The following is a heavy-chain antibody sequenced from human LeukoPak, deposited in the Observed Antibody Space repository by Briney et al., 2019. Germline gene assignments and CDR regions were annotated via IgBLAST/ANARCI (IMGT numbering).Heavy chain of an antibody. J-gene: IGHJ4*02. D-gene: IGHD3-10*01. V-gene: IGHV3-7*01. CDR2: IKEDGSVI. CDR3: ATGRWFGEFAGSAFED. CDR1: GFGFSNYW. Sequence: GGSLRLSCLGSGFGFSNYWMTWLRQAPGEGLEWVANIKEDGSVIYYADSVKGRFTISRDNAKNSVYLQMNSLRVEDTALYYCATGRWFGEFAGSAFEDWGQGTLXT.